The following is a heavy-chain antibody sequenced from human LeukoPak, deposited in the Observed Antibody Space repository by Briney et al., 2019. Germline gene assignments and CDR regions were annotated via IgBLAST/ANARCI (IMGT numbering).Heavy chain of an antibody. CDR2: IYSGDRGGST. J-gene: IGHJ3*02. CDR1: GVTVSSNF. Sequence: GGSLRLSCAASGVTVSSNFMSWVRQAPGKGLEWVSVIYSGDRGGSTYYADSVRGRFTISRDNSKNTLYLQMNSLRAEDTAVYYCARSEVGATSYAFDIWGQGTMVTVSS. V-gene: IGHV3-66*01. CDR3: ARSEVGATSYAFDI. D-gene: IGHD1-26*01.